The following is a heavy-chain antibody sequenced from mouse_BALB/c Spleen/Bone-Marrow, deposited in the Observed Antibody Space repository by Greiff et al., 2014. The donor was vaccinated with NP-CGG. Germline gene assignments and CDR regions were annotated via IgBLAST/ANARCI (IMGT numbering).Heavy chain of an antibody. CDR2: ISGGGSYT. CDR1: GFTFNSYG. V-gene: IGHV5-9-2*01. Sequence: DVMLVESGGGLVKSGGSLKLSRAASGFTFNSYGMSWVRQTPEKRLEWVATISGGGSYTFYPDSVKGRFTISRGNAKNNLYLQLSSLRSEDTALYYCARHAYYDQTEVSFVYWGQGTLVTVSA. J-gene: IGHJ3*01. CDR3: ARHAYYDQTEVSFVY. D-gene: IGHD2-4*01.